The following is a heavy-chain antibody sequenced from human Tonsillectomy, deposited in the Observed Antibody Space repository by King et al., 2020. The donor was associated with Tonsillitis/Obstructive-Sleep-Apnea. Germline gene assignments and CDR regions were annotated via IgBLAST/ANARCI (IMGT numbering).Heavy chain of an antibody. D-gene: IGHD3-22*01. CDR3: ARAPLNYYDSSAYYNWFDP. CDR1: GGSFSGYY. Sequence: VQLQQWGAGLLKPSETLSLTCAVYGGSFSGYYWNWIRQPPGKGLEWIGEINHSGSTNYNSSLKSRVTISVDTSKNQFSLKLSSVTAADTAVYYCARAPLNYYDSSAYYNWFDPWGQGTLVTVSS. J-gene: IGHJ5*02. V-gene: IGHV4-34*01. CDR2: INHSGST.